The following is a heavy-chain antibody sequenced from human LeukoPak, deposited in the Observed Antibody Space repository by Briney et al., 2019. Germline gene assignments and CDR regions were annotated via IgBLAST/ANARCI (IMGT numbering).Heavy chain of an antibody. D-gene: IGHD4-17*01. J-gene: IGHJ4*02. CDR3: AKDKVTVTTGYFDY. V-gene: IGHV3-23*01. CDR2: IAGGSGTT. Sequence: QPGGSLRLSCAASGFTFNNYAMSWVRQAPGKGLEWVSAIAGGSGTTYYTDSVKGRFTISRDISKNTLYLQMNSLRAEDTAVYFCAKDKVTVTTGYFDYWGQGILVTVSS. CDR1: GFTFNNYA.